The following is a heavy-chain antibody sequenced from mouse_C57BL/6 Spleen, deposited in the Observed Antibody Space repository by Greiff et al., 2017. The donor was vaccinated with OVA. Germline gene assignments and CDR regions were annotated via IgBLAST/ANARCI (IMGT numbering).Heavy chain of an antibody. CDR2: ISSGSSTI. J-gene: IGHJ3*01. D-gene: IGHD3-3*01. CDR1: GFTFSDYG. CDR3: ARVGGQGAWFAY. Sequence: EVKVVESGGGLVKPGGSLKLSCAASGFTFSDYGMHWVRQAPEQGLEWVAYISSGSSTIYYADTVKGRFTISREHAKNTLFLQMTSLRSEDTAMYYCARVGGQGAWFAYWGQGTLVTVSA. V-gene: IGHV5-17*01.